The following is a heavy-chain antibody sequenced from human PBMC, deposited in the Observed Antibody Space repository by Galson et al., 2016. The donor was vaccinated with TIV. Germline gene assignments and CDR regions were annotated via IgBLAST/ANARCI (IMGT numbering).Heavy chain of an antibody. CDR2: ISDIGSSSGP. D-gene: IGHD1-26*01. V-gene: IGHV3-23*01. Sequence: SLRLSCAGSGYTFSSYAMSWVRQAPGKGLEWISAISDIGSSSGPYYADSVKGRFTISRDDSKNTLFLQMNSLRAEDSALYDCARRMKAEWDEVGATPDYWGQGTLVTVSS. J-gene: IGHJ4*02. CDR1: GYTFSSYA. CDR3: ARRMKAEWDEVGATPDY.